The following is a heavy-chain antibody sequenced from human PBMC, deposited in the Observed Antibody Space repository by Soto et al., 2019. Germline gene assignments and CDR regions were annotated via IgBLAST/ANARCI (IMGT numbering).Heavy chain of an antibody. V-gene: IGHV3-11*01. CDR3: AKGYPRGFCAFNV. Sequence: QVQLVESGGGLANPGGSLRLSCAASGFTFSDYYMSWIRQVPGKGLEWVSYINGGGDTIYYADSVRGRFTISRDNAKNSLYLQMNSLRAEDTAVYFCAKGYPRGFCAFNVWGQGTMVTVSS. CDR2: INGGGDTI. J-gene: IGHJ3*01. D-gene: IGHD2-15*01. CDR1: GFTFSDYY.